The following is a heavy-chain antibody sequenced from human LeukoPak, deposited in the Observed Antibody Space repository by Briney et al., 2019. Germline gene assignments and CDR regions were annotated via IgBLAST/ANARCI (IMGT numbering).Heavy chain of an antibody. J-gene: IGHJ4*02. V-gene: IGHV3-48*01. D-gene: IGHD3-3*01. Sequence: GGSLRLSCVASGFTFSSYGMNWVRQAPGKGLEWLSYITSTSDIIYYADSVKGRFTISRDNGKNSLYLHMNSLRAEDTAVYYCARETYSITIFGVVTEGFDYWGQGTLVTVSS. CDR3: ARETYSITIFGVVTEGFDY. CDR1: GFTFSSYG. CDR2: ITSTSDII.